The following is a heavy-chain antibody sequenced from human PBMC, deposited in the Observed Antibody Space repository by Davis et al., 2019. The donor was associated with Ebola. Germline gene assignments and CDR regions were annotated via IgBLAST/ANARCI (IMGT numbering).Heavy chain of an antibody. J-gene: IGHJ4*02. D-gene: IGHD2-2*01. CDR1: GGSVSSGSYY. V-gene: IGHV4-61*01. Sequence: PSETLSLTCTVSGGSVSSGSYYWSWIRQPPGKGLEWIGYIYYSGSTNYNPSLKSRVTISVDTSKNQFSLKLSSVTAADTAVYYCARAEYQLLPLDYWGQGTLVTVSS. CDR3: ARAEYQLLPLDY. CDR2: IYYSGST.